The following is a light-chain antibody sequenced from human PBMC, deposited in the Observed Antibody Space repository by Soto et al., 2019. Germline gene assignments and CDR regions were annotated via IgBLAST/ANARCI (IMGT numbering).Light chain of an antibody. CDR1: QSISSY. Sequence: DIQMTQSPSSLSASVGDRVTITCRASQSISSYLNWYQQKPGKAPKLLIYAASSLQSGVPSRFSGSGSGTEFTLTISSLQSEDFAVYYCLHYNKWPRWTFGQGTKVDI. CDR3: LHYNKWPRWT. V-gene: IGKV1-39*01. J-gene: IGKJ1*01. CDR2: AAS.